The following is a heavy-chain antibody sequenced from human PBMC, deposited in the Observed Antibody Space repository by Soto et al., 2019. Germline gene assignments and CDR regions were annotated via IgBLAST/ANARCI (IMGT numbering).Heavy chain of an antibody. D-gene: IGHD5-18*01. CDR2: TYYSGST. Sequence: QVQLQESGPGLVKPSETLSLTCTVSGGSISSYYWSWIRQPPGKGLEWIGYTYYSGSTNYNPSLKSRVTISVDTSKNQLSLKLRSVTAADTAVYYCARRYGYSFDYWGQGTLVTVSS. J-gene: IGHJ4*02. V-gene: IGHV4-59*08. CDR1: GGSISSYY. CDR3: ARRYGYSFDY.